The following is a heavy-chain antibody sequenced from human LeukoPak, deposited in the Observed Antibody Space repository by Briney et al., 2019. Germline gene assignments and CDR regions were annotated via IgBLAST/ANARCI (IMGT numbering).Heavy chain of an antibody. CDR1: GFTFSSYE. CDR2: ISSSDSTI. D-gene: IGHD5-12*01. CDR3: AKGGGYEAQYYYYYLDV. V-gene: IGHV3-48*03. J-gene: IGHJ6*03. Sequence: GGSLRLSCAASGFTFSSYEMHWVRQAPGKGLEWVSYISSSDSTIYYADSVKGRFTVSRDNSKNTLYLQMKSLRAEDTAVYYCAKGGGYEAQYYYYYLDVWGKGTTVTISS.